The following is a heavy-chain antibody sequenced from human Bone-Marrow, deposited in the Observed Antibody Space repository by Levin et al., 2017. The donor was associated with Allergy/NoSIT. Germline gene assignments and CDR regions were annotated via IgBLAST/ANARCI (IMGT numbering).Heavy chain of an antibody. CDR2: MNPNSGNT. Sequence: GESLKISCKASGYTFTSYDINWVRQATGQGLEWMGWMNPNSGNTGYAQKFQGRVTMTRNTSISTAYMELSSLRSEDTAVYYCARGRRCSGGSCYCSYYYYGMDVWGQGTTVTVSS. CDR3: ARGRRCSGGSCYCSYYYYGMDV. J-gene: IGHJ6*02. CDR1: GYTFTSYD. D-gene: IGHD2-15*01. V-gene: IGHV1-8*01.